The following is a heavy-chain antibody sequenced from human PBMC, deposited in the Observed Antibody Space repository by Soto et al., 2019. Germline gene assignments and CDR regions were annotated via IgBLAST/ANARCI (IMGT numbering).Heavy chain of an antibody. CDR3: ARDRRDYGDYNSFDP. V-gene: IGHV1-18*01. CDR1: GYTFTSYG. D-gene: IGHD4-17*01. Sequence: QVQLVQSGAEVKKPGASVKVSCKASGYTFTSYGISWVRQAPGQGLAWMGWISAYNGNTNYAQKLQGRVTMTTDTSTSTAYMELRSLRSDDTAVYYCARDRRDYGDYNSFDPWRHGTLVTVSS. CDR2: ISAYNGNT. J-gene: IGHJ5*02.